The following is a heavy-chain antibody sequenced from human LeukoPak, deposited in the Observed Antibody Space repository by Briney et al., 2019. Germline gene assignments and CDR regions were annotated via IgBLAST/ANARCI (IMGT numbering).Heavy chain of an antibody. J-gene: IGHJ4*02. CDR2: ISSSSYI. CDR1: GFTFSSYS. V-gene: IGHV3-21*04. D-gene: IGHD1-26*01. Sequence: GGSLRLSCAASGFTFSSYSMNWVRQAPGKGLEWVSSISSSSYIYYADSVKGRFTISRDNAKNSLYLQMNSLRAEDTAIYYCAKDWDWELLIFDYWGQGTLVTVSS. CDR3: AKDWDWELLIFDY.